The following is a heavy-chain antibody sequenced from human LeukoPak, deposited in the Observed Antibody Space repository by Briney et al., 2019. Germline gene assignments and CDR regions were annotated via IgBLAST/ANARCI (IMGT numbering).Heavy chain of an antibody. CDR2: ISGSGGST. D-gene: IGHD6-19*01. J-gene: IGHJ4*02. CDR1: GFTFSSYA. CDR3: AKVRRGIAVAGTGDY. V-gene: IGHV3-23*01. Sequence: GGSLRLSCAASGFTFSSYAMSWVRQAPGKGLEWVSAISGSGGSTYYADSVKGRFPISRDNSKNTLYLQMNSLRAEDTAVYYCAKVRRGIAVAGTGDYWGQGTLVTVSS.